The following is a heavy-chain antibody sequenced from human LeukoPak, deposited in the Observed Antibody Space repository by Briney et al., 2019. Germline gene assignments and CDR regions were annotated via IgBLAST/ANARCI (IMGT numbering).Heavy chain of an antibody. CDR3: ARGYKPASGKDGAFDI. Sequence: SETLSLTCTVSGVSISSYYWSWIRQPAGKGLEWIGRIHTSGSTNYNPSLKSRVSMSVDTSSNQFSLRLSSMTAADTALYYCARGYKPASGKDGAFDIWGQGTMVTVSS. V-gene: IGHV4-4*07. CDR2: IHTSGST. J-gene: IGHJ3*02. D-gene: IGHD6-13*01. CDR1: GVSISSYY.